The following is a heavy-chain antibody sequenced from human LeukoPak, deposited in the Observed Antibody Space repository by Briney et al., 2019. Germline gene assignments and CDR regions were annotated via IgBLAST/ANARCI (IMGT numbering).Heavy chain of an antibody. V-gene: IGHV3-74*03. CDR2: IKSDGSAT. CDR1: GFTFSTSW. D-gene: IGHD3-10*01. CDR3: ARVGGRGSIGGDC. J-gene: IGHJ4*02. Sequence: PGGSLRLSCAPPGFTFSTSWMHWVRQAPGKGLGWFSRIKSDGSATTYADFVKGRFTVSRDNAKNTLHLQMSSLRAEDTAMYFCARVGGRGSIGGDCWGQGTPVTVSS.